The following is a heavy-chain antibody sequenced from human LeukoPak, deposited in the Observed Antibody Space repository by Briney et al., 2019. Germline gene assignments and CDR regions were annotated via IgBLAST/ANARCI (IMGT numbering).Heavy chain of an antibody. D-gene: IGHD3-22*01. CDR1: GGSISTYY. J-gene: IGHJ4*02. V-gene: IGHV4-59*01. Sequence: SETLSLTCTVSGGSISTYYWNWIRQPPGKGLEWIGYIYYSGATNYNPSLKSRVTISVDTSKNQFSLKLSSVTAADTAVYNCARGRDYYDSTGYYYWGQGTLVTVSS. CDR3: ARGRDYYDSTGYYY. CDR2: IYYSGAT.